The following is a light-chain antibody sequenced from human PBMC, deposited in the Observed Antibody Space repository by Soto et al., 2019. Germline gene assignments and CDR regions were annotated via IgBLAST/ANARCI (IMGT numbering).Light chain of an antibody. J-gene: IGLJ1*01. CDR2: EVN. CDR1: TNDVGGYKY. CDR3: SSYTSNDTLEV. V-gene: IGLV2-14*01. Sequence: SVLAQPASVSGSPGQSITISCTGTTNDVGGYKYVSWYQQHPGKAPKLMIYEVNNRASGVSNRFSGSKSGNTASLTISGLQAEDEADYFCSSYTSNDTLEVFGAGTKVTVL.